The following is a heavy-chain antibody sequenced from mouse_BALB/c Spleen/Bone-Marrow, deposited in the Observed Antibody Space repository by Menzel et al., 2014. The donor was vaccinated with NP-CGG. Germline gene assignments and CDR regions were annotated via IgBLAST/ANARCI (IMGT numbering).Heavy chain of an antibody. CDR2: INPDSSTI. J-gene: IGHJ2*01. V-gene: IGHV4-1*02. CDR3: ARPYYRYLYFDY. D-gene: IGHD2-14*01. CDR1: GFDFSRYW. Sequence: EVKLMESGGGLVQPGRSLKLSCAASGFDFSRYWMNWVRRAPGKGLEWIGEINPDSSTINYTPSLKDKFIISRDNAKSTLYLQMSKVRSEDTALYYCARPYYRYLYFDYWGQGTTLTVSS.